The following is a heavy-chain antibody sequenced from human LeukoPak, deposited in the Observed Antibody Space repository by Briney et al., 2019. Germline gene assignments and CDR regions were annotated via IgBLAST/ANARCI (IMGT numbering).Heavy chain of an antibody. CDR3: AKNSSGWYGGGYYGMDV. CDR2: IKQDGSEK. V-gene: IGHV3-7*01. Sequence: GGSLRLSCAAAGFTFSSYWMSWVRQAPGKGLECVANIKQDGSEKHSVDSVKGRFTISRDNAKSTLYLQTNSLRAEDTAVYYCAKNSSGWYGGGYYGMDVWGQGTTVTVSS. CDR1: GFTFSSYW. D-gene: IGHD6-19*01. J-gene: IGHJ6*02.